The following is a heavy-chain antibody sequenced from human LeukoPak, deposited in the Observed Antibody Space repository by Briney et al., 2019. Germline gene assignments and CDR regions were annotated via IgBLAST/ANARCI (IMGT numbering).Heavy chain of an antibody. V-gene: IGHV3-23*01. CDR3: AKDNDILTGYPGDYFDY. CDR2: ISGSGTTT. D-gene: IGHD3-9*01. Sequence: GGSLRLSCAASRFTFSSYAMSWVRQAPGKGLEWVSAISGSGTTTYYVDSVKGRFTISRDNSKNTLYLQMNSLRAEDTAVYYCAKDNDILTGYPGDYFDYWGQGTLVTVSS. J-gene: IGHJ4*02. CDR1: RFTFSSYA.